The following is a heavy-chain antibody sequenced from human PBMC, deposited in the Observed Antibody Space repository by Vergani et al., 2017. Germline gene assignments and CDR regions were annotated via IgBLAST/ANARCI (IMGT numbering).Heavy chain of an antibody. J-gene: IGHJ4*02. CDR3: ARDRGRYSGYRSTFDY. CDR1: GFTFSSYS. D-gene: IGHD5-12*01. V-gene: IGHV3-21*04. Sequence: VQLVESGGGLVKPGGSLRLSCAASGFTFSSYSMNWVRQAPGKGLEWVSSISSSSSYIYYADSVKGRFTISRDNAKNSLYLQMNSLRAEDTAVYYCARDRGRYSGYRSTFDYWGQGTLVTVSS. CDR2: ISSSSSYI.